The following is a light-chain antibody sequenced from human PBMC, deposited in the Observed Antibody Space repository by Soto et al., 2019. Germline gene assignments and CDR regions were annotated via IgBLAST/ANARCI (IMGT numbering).Light chain of an antibody. V-gene: IGLV1-40*01. CDR3: QSYDSSLSFYV. Sequence: QSVLAQPPSVSGAPGQRVTISCTGSSSNIGAGYDVHWYQQLPGTAPKLLIYGNSNRPSGVPDRFSGSKSGTSASLAITGLQAEDEADYYCQSYDSSLSFYVFGTGTKV. CDR1: SSNIGAGYD. CDR2: GNS. J-gene: IGLJ1*01.